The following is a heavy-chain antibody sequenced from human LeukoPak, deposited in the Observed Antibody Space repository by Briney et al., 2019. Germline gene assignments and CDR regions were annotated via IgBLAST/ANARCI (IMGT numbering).Heavy chain of an antibody. CDR2: IIPIFGTA. CDR1: GGTFSSYA. V-gene: IGHV1-69*13. CDR3: ARLRRRDGYNPPFDY. D-gene: IGHD5-12*01. J-gene: IGHJ4*02. Sequence: ASVKVSCKASGGTFSSYAISWVRQAPGQGLEWMGGIIPIFGTANYAQKFQGRVTITADESTSTAYMELSSLRSEDPAVYYCARLRRRDGYNPPFDYWGQGTLVTVSS.